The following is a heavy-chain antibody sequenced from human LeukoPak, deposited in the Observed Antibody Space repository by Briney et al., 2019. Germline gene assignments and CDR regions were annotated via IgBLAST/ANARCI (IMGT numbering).Heavy chain of an antibody. CDR3: ARDRTTVVDENYFDY. Sequence: PSETLSLTCTVSGYSISSGYYWGWIRQPPGKGLEWIGSIYHSGSTYYNPSLKSRVTISVDTSKNQLSLKLSSVTAADTAMYYCARDRTTVVDENYFDYWGQGTLVTVSS. V-gene: IGHV4-38-2*02. CDR2: IYHSGST. CDR1: GYSISSGYY. J-gene: IGHJ4*02. D-gene: IGHD4-23*01.